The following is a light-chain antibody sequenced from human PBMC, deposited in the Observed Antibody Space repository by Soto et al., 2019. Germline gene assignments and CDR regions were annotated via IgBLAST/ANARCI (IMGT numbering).Light chain of an antibody. J-gene: IGLJ1*01. CDR1: SSDIGAYNY. CDR2: DIS. Sequence: QSVLTQPASVSGSPGQSITISCTGTSSDIGAYNYVSWYQQHPGKAPKLMIYDISNRPSGVSDRFSGSKSGNTASLTISGLQAEDESEYYCSSYTGSGTLVVFGTGTKVTVL. V-gene: IGLV2-14*01. CDR3: SSYTGSGTLVV.